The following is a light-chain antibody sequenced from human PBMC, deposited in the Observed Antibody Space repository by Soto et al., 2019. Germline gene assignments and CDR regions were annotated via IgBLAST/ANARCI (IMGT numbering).Light chain of an antibody. Sequence: EIVLTQSPGTLSLSPGERATLSCRASQSITSTFLAWYQQKPGQAPRLLIYGASSRATGIPDRFSGSGSERDFTLTISRLEPEDFAVYFCQQYCRSPLMYTFGQGTKLEIK. CDR2: GAS. CDR1: QSITSTF. CDR3: QQYCRSPLMYT. J-gene: IGKJ2*01. V-gene: IGKV3-20*01.